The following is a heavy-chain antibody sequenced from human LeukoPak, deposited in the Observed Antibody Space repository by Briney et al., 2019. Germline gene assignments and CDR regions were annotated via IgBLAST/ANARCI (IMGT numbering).Heavy chain of an antibody. CDR2: INNSGST. CDR3: ARNIPPIDSPFDY. Sequence: SETLSLTCAVSGGSFSGYYWSWIRQPPGKGLEWIGEINNSGSTNYNPSLKSRVTISVDTSKNQFSLKLRCGTAADTAGYYCARNIPPIDSPFDYWGQGTLVSVSS. V-gene: IGHV4-34*01. D-gene: IGHD3-22*01. CDR1: GGSFSGYY. J-gene: IGHJ4*02.